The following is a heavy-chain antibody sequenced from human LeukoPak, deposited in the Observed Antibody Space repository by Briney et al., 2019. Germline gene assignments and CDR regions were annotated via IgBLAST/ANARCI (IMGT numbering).Heavy chain of an antibody. CDR2: INPSSTTI. V-gene: IGHV3-48*02. CDR1: GLTFSTYS. D-gene: IGHD5-24*01. Sequence: GGSLRLSCAASGLTFSTYSMNWVRQAPGKGLEWVSYINPSSTTIYYADSVKGRFTISRDNAKNSLYLQMNSLRDEDTAVYYCARAQDPTILSYFDYWGQGTLVTVSS. J-gene: IGHJ4*02. CDR3: ARAQDPTILSYFDY.